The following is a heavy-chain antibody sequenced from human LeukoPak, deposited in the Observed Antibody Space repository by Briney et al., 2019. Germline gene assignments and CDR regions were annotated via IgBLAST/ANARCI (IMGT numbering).Heavy chain of an antibody. Sequence: SGPTLVKPSETLSLTCTVSGGSISSNSYYLGWIRQPPGKGLEWIGSIYYSGSTYYNPSLKSRVTISVDTSKNQFSLKLSSVTAADTAVYYCARRYDFWSGYYIKNAFDIWGQGTMVTVSS. CDR3: ARRYDFWSGYYIKNAFDI. J-gene: IGHJ3*02. D-gene: IGHD3-3*01. CDR1: GGSISSNSYY. CDR2: IYYSGST. V-gene: IGHV4-39*01.